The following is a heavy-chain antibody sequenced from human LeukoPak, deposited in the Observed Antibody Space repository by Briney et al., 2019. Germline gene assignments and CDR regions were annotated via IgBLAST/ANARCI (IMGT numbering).Heavy chain of an antibody. Sequence: GESLKISCQGSGYTFTTYWIGWVRQIPGKGLEWMGIIYPGDSDTRYSPSFQGQVTISADKSISTAYLQWSSLKASDTAMYYCARLPFATCYFDYWGQGTLVTVSS. CDR2: IYPGDSDT. J-gene: IGHJ4*02. CDR1: GYTFTTYW. V-gene: IGHV5-51*01. CDR3: ARLPFATCYFDY.